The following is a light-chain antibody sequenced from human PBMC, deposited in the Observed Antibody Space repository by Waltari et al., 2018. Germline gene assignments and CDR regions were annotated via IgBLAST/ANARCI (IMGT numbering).Light chain of an antibody. CDR3: SSYTYGGPWV. CDR1: SSDIGSYDI. V-gene: IGLV2-23*02. Sequence: SALTQPASVSASPGQSITISCTGSSSDIGSYDIVPWYQQHPGKAPHLLIYEVDKRPSGVSYRFSGSKSGNAASLTVSGLQPEDEGHYFCSSYTYGGPWVFGGGTLLTVL. J-gene: IGLJ2*01. CDR2: EVD.